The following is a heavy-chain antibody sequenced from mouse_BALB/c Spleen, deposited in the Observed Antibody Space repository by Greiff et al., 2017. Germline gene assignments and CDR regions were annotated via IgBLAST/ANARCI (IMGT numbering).Heavy chain of an antibody. V-gene: IGHV3-2*02. Sequence: QLKESGPGLVKPSQSLSLTCTVTGYSITSDYAWNWIRQFPGNKLEWMGYISYSGSTSYNPSLKSRISITRDTSKNQFFLQLNSVTTEDTATYYCARGPYFDYWGQGTTLTVSS. CDR2: ISYSGST. CDR1: GYSITSDYA. CDR3: ARGPYFDY. J-gene: IGHJ2*01.